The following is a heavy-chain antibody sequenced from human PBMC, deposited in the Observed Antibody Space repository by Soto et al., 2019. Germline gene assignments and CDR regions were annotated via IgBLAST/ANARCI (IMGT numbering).Heavy chain of an antibody. D-gene: IGHD5-18*01. CDR3: ANVPTPKKDTAMGGGGDY. CDR1: GFTFSSYA. V-gene: IGHV3-23*01. Sequence: EVQLLESGGGLVQPGGSLRLSCAASGFTFSSYAMSWVRQAPGKGLEWVSAISGSGGSTYYADSVKGRFTISRDNSKNTLYLQKNSLRAEDTAVYYCANVPTPKKDTAMGGGGDYWGQGTLVTVSS. J-gene: IGHJ4*02. CDR2: ISGSGGST.